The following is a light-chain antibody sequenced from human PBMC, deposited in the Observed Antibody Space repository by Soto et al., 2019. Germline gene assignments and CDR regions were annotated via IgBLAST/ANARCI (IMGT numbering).Light chain of an antibody. J-gene: IGKJ4*01. CDR3: QTYNNWPLT. Sequence: ATLGVSVGLGGRRTSRASQGIGDTLAWYQHKPGQTPRLLIYDTSTRATGVPTRFSGSRFGAQITLYVIGLQSEDFSVYSCQTYNNWPLTFGGGTKV. CDR2: DTS. CDR1: QGIGDT. V-gene: IGKV3-15*01.